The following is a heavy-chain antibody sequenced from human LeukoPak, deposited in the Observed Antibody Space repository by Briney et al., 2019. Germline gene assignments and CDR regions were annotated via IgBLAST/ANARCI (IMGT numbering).Heavy chain of an antibody. Sequence: PGGSLRLSCAASGFTFSSYSMNWVRQAPGKGLEWVSSISSSSSYIYYADSVKGRFTISRDNAKNSLYLQMNSLRAEDTAMYYCAREVGYYDILTGKIDYWGQGTLVTVSS. D-gene: IGHD3-9*01. CDR2: ISSSSSYI. CDR1: GFTFSSYS. J-gene: IGHJ4*02. CDR3: AREVGYYDILTGKIDY. V-gene: IGHV3-21*01.